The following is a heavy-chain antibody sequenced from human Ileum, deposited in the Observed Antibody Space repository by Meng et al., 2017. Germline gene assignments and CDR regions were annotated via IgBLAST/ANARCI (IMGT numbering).Heavy chain of an antibody. CDR3: ATGVDWAKSGNI. CDR1: NGSLSGYY. J-gene: IGHJ4*02. D-gene: IGHD3-9*01. V-gene: IGHV4-34*01. Sequence: GHVREGGAVLLNRSATLSFTCAVCNGSLSGYYLSWVRQPRRRGLEWVGEIHPSGSTSYKPPLQSRVTIAVDTSKNQFSVTLSYVRAADTAVYYCATGVDWAKSGNIWGQGTLVTVSS. CDR2: IHPSGST.